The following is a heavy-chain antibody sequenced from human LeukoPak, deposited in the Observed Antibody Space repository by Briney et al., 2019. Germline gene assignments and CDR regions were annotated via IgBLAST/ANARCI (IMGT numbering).Heavy chain of an antibody. CDR3: ARTAMVTPYYYYYMDV. CDR1: GGSISSSSYY. D-gene: IGHD5-18*01. Sequence: SETLSLTCTVSGGSISSSSYYWGWIRQPPGKGLEWIGSIYYSGSTYYNPSLKSRVTISVDTSKNQFSLKLSSVTAADTAVYYCARTAMVTPYYYYYMDVWGKGTTVTVSS. V-gene: IGHV4-39*07. J-gene: IGHJ6*03. CDR2: IYYSGST.